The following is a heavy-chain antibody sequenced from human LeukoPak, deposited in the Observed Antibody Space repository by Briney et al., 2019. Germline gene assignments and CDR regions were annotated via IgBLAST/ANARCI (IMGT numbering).Heavy chain of an antibody. Sequence: GRSLRLSCAASGFTFSSYAMSWVRQAPGKGLEWVSAISGSGGSTYYADPVKGRFTISRDNSKNTLFLQMSSLRAEDTAVYYCAKEPRENSGYYVSGWFDPWGQGTLVTVSS. CDR3: AKEPRENSGYYVSGWFDP. D-gene: IGHD5-12*01. J-gene: IGHJ5*02. CDR2: ISGSGGST. CDR1: GFTFSSYA. V-gene: IGHV3-23*01.